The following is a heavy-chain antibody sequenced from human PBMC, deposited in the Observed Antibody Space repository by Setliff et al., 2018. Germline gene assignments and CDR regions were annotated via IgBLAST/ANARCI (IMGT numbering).Heavy chain of an antibody. D-gene: IGHD3-10*01. CDR1: GFTFSSYW. Sequence: GGSLRLSCAASGFTFSSYWMSWVRQAPGKGLEWVANINQDGSEKYYVDSVKGRFTISRDNAKNSLFLQMNNLRAEDTALYYCASSSGWIPWIQHWGPGTLVTVS. V-gene: IGHV3-7*01. CDR3: ASSSGWIPWIQH. J-gene: IGHJ1*01. CDR2: INQDGSEK.